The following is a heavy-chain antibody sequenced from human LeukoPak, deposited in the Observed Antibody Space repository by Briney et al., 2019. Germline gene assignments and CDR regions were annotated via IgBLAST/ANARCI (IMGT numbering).Heavy chain of an antibody. CDR1: GFTFSRYW. CDR3: AREHIVVVPAAAYNWFDP. V-gene: IGHV3-30-3*01. D-gene: IGHD2-2*01. CDR2: ISYDGSNK. J-gene: IGHJ5*02. Sequence: GGSLRLSCVASGFTFSRYWMSWVRQVPRKGLEWVAVISYDGSNKYYADSVKGRFTISRDNSKNTLYLQMNSLRAEDTAVYYCAREHIVVVPAAAYNWFDPWGQGTLVTVSS.